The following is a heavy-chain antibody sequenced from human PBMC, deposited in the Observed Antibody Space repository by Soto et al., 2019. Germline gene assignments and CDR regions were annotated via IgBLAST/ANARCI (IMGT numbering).Heavy chain of an antibody. CDR3: ARSMTTVVTLDY. V-gene: IGHV4-39*01. D-gene: IGHD4-17*01. CDR1: GGYISSGSYY. Sequence: PSETLSLTCTVAGGYISSGSYYWGWIRQPPGKGLEWIGSIYYSGSTYYNPSLKSRVTISVDTSKNQFSLKLSSVTAADTAVYYCARSMTTVVTLDYWGQGTLVTVSS. CDR2: IYYSGST. J-gene: IGHJ4*02.